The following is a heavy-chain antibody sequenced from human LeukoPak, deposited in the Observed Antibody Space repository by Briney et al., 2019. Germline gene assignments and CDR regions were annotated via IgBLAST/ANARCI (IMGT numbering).Heavy chain of an antibody. CDR2: IYPGDSDT. CDR1: GYSFTSYW. V-gene: IGHV5-51*01. CDR3: ARRGYCSSTSRARGGSFDY. Sequence: GESLKISCKGSGYSFTSYWIGWVRQMPGKGLEWMGIIYPGDSDTRYSPSFQGQVTISADKSISTAYLQWSSLKASDTAMYYCARRGYCSSTSRARGGSFDYWGQGTLVTVSS. J-gene: IGHJ4*02. D-gene: IGHD2-2*01.